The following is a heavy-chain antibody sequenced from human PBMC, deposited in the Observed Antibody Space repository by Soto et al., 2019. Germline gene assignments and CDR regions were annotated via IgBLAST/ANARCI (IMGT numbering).Heavy chain of an antibody. CDR1: GVTLSDYY. J-gene: IGHJ4*02. CDR2: ISSSDTII. CDR3: ARDLGYYDSSGYFDY. V-gene: IGHV3-11*01. Sequence: VGSLTLSCAASGVTLSDYYMSWIRQAPWKGLEWVSYISSSDTIISYADSVKGRFTISRDNAKNSLYLQMNSLRAEDTAVYYCARDLGYYDSSGYFDYWGQGTLVTVSS. D-gene: IGHD3-22*01.